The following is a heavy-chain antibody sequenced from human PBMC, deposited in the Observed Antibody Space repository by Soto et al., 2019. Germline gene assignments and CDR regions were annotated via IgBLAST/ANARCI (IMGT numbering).Heavy chain of an antibody. CDR3: ARVEGYSADERD. V-gene: IGHV1-46*01. CDR1: GYIFTSYW. J-gene: IGHJ4*02. D-gene: IGHD5-12*01. Sequence: QVQLVQSGAEVKRPGDSVTVSCKTSGYIFTSYWIHWVRQAHGQGLEWMGLIKPSGGSTTYAQKFQGRVTMTRDTPTSTVYMELRSLKSEDTAVYYCARVEGYSADERDWGQGTLVTVSS. CDR2: IKPSGGST.